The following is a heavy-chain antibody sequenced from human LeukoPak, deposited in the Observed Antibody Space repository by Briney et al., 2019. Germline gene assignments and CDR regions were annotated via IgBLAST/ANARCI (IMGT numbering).Heavy chain of an antibody. J-gene: IGHJ5*02. CDR3: VRSDWFDP. V-gene: IGHV3-74*01. CDR1: GFTFSSYW. Sequence: PGGSLRLSCAASGFTFSSYWMHWVRQAPGKGLVWVSRINGDGTSTDYADSVKGRFSISRDNAKNTLYLQMSSLRAEDTAVYYCVRSDWFDPWGQGTLVTVSS. CDR2: INGDGTST.